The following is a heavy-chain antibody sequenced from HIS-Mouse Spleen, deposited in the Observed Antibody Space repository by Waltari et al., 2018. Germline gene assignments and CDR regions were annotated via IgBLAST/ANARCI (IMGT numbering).Heavy chain of an antibody. CDR2: IYYSGRP. CDR1: GGSISSSSYY. CDR3: AREIPYSSSWYDWYFDL. V-gene: IGHV4-39*07. J-gene: IGHJ2*01. D-gene: IGHD6-13*01. Sequence: QLQLQESGPGLVKPSETLSLTCTVSGGSISSSSYYWGWIRQPPGKGLEWIVSIYYSGRPSYHPDLMSRVTISVDTSKNQFSLKLSSVTAADTAVYYCAREIPYSSSWYDWYFDLWGRGTLVTVSS.